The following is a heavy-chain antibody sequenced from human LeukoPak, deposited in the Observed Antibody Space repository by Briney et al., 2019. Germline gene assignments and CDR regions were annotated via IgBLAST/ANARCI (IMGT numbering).Heavy chain of an antibody. CDR2: IYYSGST. V-gene: IGHV4-39*01. Sequence: PSETLSLTCTVSGGSISSSSYYWGWIRQPPGKGPEWIGSIYYSGSTYYNPSLKSRVTISVDTSKNQFSLKLSSVTAADTAVYYCARALRRYFDWLLPYLGQFDYWGQGTLVTVSS. CDR1: GGSISSSSYY. J-gene: IGHJ4*02. CDR3: ARALRRYFDWLLPYLGQFDY. D-gene: IGHD3-9*01.